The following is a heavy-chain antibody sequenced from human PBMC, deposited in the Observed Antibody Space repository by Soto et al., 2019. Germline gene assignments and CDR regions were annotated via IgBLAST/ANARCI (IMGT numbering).Heavy chain of an antibody. CDR3: AREVQVHPPAFVY. Sequence: QVQLVQSGAEMKKPGSSVKVSCQSSGGTFNTYAMNWVRQAPGQGPEWMGDISPMFGAANYAPKFQGRVTITADEPSGTSYMQLSILSSEDTALYFGAREVQVHPPAFVYWGQGTLVTVSS. V-gene: IGHV1-69*19. D-gene: IGHD3-10*01. J-gene: IGHJ4*02. CDR1: GGTFNTYA. CDR2: ISPMFGAA.